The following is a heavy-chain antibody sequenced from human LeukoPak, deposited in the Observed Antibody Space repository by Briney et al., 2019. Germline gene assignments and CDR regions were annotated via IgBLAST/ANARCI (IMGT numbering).Heavy chain of an antibody. D-gene: IGHD3-10*01. Sequence: PSETLSLTCSVSGGPISNYYWSWIRQPPGKGLEWIGCIHYSCITKYNPSVKSRVTISLDTSKNQFSLKLSSVTAADTAVYYCASSGNYYFTLDYWGQGTLVTVSS. J-gene: IGHJ4*02. V-gene: IGHV4-59*08. CDR2: IHYSCIT. CDR3: ASSGNYYFTLDY. CDR1: GGPISNYY.